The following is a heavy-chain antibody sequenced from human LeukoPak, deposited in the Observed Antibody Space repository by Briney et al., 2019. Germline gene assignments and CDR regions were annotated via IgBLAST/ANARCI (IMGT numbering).Heavy chain of an antibody. CDR2: ISGSGGDT. Sequence: PGGSLRLSCAASGFPFTFAMSWVRQARGKGLEWVSTISGSGGDTYYAESVKGRFTISRDNSKDALYLQMDSLRAEDTAVYYCAKQSTARSLGEGGRGTLVTVSS. CDR1: GFPFTFA. D-gene: IGHD6-6*01. J-gene: IGHJ4*02. CDR3: AKQSTARSLGE. V-gene: IGHV3-23*01.